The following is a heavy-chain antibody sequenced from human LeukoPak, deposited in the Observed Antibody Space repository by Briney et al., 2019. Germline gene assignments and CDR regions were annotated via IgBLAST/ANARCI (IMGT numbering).Heavy chain of an antibody. CDR3: ARHAGTTVTTRGAFDI. CDR1: GGSISSSSYY. Sequence: KTSETLSLTCTVSGGSISSSSYYWGWIRQPPGKGLEWIGSIYYSGSTYYNPSLKSRVTISVDTSKNQFSLKLSSVTAADTAVYYCARHAGTTVTTRGAFDIWGQGTMITVSS. J-gene: IGHJ3*02. CDR2: IYYSGST. D-gene: IGHD4-17*01. V-gene: IGHV4-39*01.